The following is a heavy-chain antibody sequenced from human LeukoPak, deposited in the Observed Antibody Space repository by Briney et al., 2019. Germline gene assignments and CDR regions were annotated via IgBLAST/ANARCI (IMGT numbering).Heavy chain of an antibody. CDR3: ARGHPFYDYVWGTSFYYYYGMDV. V-gene: IGHV4-34*01. Sequence: SETLSLTCAVYGGSTSGYYWSLIRQPPGKGLEWIGESNHSGSTNYNPSLKSRVTISVDTSKNQFSLKLSSVTAADTAVYYCARGHPFYDYVWGTSFYYYYGMDVWGQGTTVTVSS. J-gene: IGHJ6*02. D-gene: IGHD3-16*01. CDR1: GGSTSGYY. CDR2: SNHSGST.